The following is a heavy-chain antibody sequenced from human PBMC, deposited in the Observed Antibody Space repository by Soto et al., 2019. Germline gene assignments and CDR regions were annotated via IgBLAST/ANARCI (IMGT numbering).Heavy chain of an antibody. V-gene: IGHV4-39*01. CDR2: IYYSGST. J-gene: IGHJ5*02. Sequence: QLQLQESGPGLVKPSETLSLTCTVSGGSISSSSYYWGWIRQPPGKGLEWIGSIYYSGSTYYNPSLKSRVTISVDTSKNQFSLKLSSVTAADTAVYYCARIPNDYVWGSHLGFDPWGQGTLVTVSS. CDR1: GGSISSSSYY. D-gene: IGHD3-16*01. CDR3: ARIPNDYVWGSHLGFDP.